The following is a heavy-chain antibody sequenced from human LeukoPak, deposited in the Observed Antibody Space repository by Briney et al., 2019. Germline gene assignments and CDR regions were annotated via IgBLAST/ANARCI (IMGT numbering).Heavy chain of an antibody. J-gene: IGHJ4*02. D-gene: IGHD2-8*01. Sequence: PSETPSLTCAVYGGSFSGYYWSWIRQPPGKGLEWIGEINHSGSTNYNPSLKSRVTISVDTSKNQFSLKLSSVTAADTAVYYCARGGGYSTVPYQYYFDYWGQGTLVTVSS. CDR1: GGSFSGYY. CDR3: ARGGGYSTVPYQYYFDY. V-gene: IGHV4-34*01. CDR2: INHSGST.